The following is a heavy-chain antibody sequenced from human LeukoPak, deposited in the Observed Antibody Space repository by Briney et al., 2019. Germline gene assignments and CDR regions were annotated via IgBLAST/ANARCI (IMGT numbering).Heavy chain of an antibody. V-gene: IGHV3-30*02. Sequence: GGSLRLSCAASGFTFSSYGMHWVRQAPGKGLEWVAFIRYDGSNKYYADSVKGRFTISRDDSENTLYLQMNSLRAEDTAVYYCAKDWFMITFGGVIPDYWGQGTLVTVSS. CDR1: GFTFSSYG. CDR3: AKDWFMITFGGVIPDY. J-gene: IGHJ4*02. D-gene: IGHD3-16*02. CDR2: IRYDGSNK.